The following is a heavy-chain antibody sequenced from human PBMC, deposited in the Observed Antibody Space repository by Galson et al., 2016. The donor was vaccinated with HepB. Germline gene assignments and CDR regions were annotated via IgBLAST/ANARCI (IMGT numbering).Heavy chain of an antibody. V-gene: IGHV3-23*01. CDR3: AKYRSATYYTDYFEY. CDR2: ISGSGGSI. D-gene: IGHD1-26*01. Sequence: SLRLSCAASRFTFSTYAMTWVRQAPGKGLEWVATISGSGGSIYYADSVKGRFTISRDNSKNTLFLQMKRLRDEDTALYYCAKYRSATYYTDYFEYWGQGTLVTVSS. J-gene: IGHJ4*02. CDR1: RFTFSTYA.